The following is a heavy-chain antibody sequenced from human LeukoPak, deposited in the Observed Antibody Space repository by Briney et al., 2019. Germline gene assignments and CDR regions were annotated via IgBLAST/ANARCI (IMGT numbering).Heavy chain of an antibody. CDR2: IYYSGST. CDR1: GGSISSSSYY. Sequence: SETLSLTCTVSGGSISSSSYYWGWIRQPPGKGLEWIGSIYYSGSTYYNPSLKSRVTISVDTSKNQFSLKLSSVTAADTAVYYCARFDLGSYDSSGYYHDPYYFDYWGQGTLVTVSS. J-gene: IGHJ4*02. CDR3: ARFDLGSYDSSGYYHDPYYFDY. D-gene: IGHD3-22*01. V-gene: IGHV4-39*07.